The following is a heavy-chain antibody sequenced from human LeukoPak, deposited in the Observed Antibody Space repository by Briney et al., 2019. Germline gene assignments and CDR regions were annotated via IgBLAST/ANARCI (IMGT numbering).Heavy chain of an antibody. D-gene: IGHD3-3*01. V-gene: IGHV3-15*01. J-gene: IGHJ6*03. CDR3: TTAFYDFWSGPYYHYYMDV. Sequence: GGSLRLSCAASGFTFSNAWMSWVRQAPGKGLEWVGRIKSKTDGGTTDYAAPVKGRFTISRDDSKNTLYLQMNSLKTEDTAVYYCTTAFYDFWSGPYYHYYMDVWGKGTTVTVSS. CDR2: IKSKTDGGTT. CDR1: GFTFSNAW.